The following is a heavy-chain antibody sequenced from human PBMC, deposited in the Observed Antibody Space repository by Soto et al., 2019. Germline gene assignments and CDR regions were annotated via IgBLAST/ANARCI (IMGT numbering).Heavy chain of an antibody. Sequence: SGGSLRLSCAASGFTVSSNYMSWVRQAPGKGLEWVSVIYSGGSTYYADSVKGRFTISRDNSKNTLYLQMNSLRAEDTAVYYCARDFQGEPYAFDIWGQGTMVTVSS. J-gene: IGHJ3*02. D-gene: IGHD2-21*01. CDR1: GFTVSSNY. CDR2: IYSGGST. V-gene: IGHV3-66*01. CDR3: ARDFQGEPYAFDI.